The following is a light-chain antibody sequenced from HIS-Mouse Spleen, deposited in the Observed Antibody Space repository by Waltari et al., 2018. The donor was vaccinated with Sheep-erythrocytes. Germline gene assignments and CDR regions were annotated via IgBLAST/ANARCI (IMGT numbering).Light chain of an antibody. J-gene: IGLJ3*02. Sequence: QSALTQPASGSGSPGQSITISCTGTSSDVGSYNLVSLYQQHPGKAPKLMIYEGSKRPSGVSNRFSGSKSGNTASLTISGLQAEDEADYYCCSYAGSSTPWVFGGGTKLTVL. V-gene: IGLV2-23*01. CDR3: CSYAGSSTPWV. CDR2: EGS. CDR1: SSDVGSYNL.